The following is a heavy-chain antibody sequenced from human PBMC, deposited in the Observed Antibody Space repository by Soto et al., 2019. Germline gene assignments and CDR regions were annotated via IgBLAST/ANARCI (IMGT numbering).Heavy chain of an antibody. Sequence: ASVKVSCKASGYAFSTYGITWVRQAPGQGLDWMGWINPIKGDTNSAAIFQDRVTMTTDTSTRTAYMELRSLKSDDTAVYYCARVKVPAAILGAFDLWGQGTLVTV. D-gene: IGHD2-2*02. CDR1: GYAFSTYG. J-gene: IGHJ3*01. V-gene: IGHV1-18*01. CDR2: INPIKGDT. CDR3: ARVKVPAAILGAFDL.